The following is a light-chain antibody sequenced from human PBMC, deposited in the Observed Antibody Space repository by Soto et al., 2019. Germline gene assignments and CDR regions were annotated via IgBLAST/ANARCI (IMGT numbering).Light chain of an antibody. V-gene: IGLV2-14*01. Sequence: QSVLTQPASVSGSPGQSITISCTGTSSDIGNYDFVSWYQQVPGTAPKAMIYEVSSRPSGVSNRSGSKSANTASLTISGLQAADEADYYCTSYSSSNTHVLFGGGTQLTVL. J-gene: IGLJ7*01. CDR2: EVS. CDR1: SSDIGNYDF. CDR3: TSYSSSNTHVL.